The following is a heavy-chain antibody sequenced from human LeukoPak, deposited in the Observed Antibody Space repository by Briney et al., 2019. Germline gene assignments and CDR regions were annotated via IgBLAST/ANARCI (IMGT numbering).Heavy chain of an antibody. CDR1: GYTLTELS. CDR3: ATLDYYDSSAYYSDY. CDR2: FDPEHGET. D-gene: IGHD3-22*01. J-gene: IGHJ4*02. V-gene: IGHV1-24*01. Sequence: ASVKVSCKVSGYTLTELSIHWVRQAPGKGLEWMGGFDPEHGETIYAQKFQGRVTMTEDTSTDTAYMELSSLRSEDTAVYYCATLDYYDSSAYYSDYWGQGTLVTVSS.